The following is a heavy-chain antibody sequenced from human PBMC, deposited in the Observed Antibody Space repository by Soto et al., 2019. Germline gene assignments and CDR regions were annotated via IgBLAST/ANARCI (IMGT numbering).Heavy chain of an antibody. CDR1: GYTFTSYG. J-gene: IGHJ4*02. Sequence: ASVKVSCKASGYTFTSYGISWVRQDTGQGLEWMGWISAYNGNTNYAQKLQGRVTMTTDTSTSTAYMELRSLRAEDTAVYYCARDSVEMPTYFDYWGLGTLVTVPS. CDR2: ISAYNGNT. CDR3: ARDSVEMPTYFDY. D-gene: IGHD2-15*01. V-gene: IGHV1-18*01.